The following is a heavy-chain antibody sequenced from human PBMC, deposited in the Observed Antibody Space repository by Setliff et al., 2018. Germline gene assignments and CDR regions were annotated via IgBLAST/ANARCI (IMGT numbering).Heavy chain of an antibody. J-gene: IGHJ4*01. V-gene: IGHV3-33*06. Sequence: GESLKISCAASGFTFSSYRMHWVRQAPGKGLEWVAVIWDDGGNKYHADSVKGRFTISRDNSKNTLFLQMSSLRAADTAVYYCVKGTNVVVVYTDFDHWGQGTLVTVSS. CDR3: VKGTNVVVVYTDFDH. D-gene: IGHD2-8*02. CDR2: IWDDGGNK. CDR1: GFTFSSYR.